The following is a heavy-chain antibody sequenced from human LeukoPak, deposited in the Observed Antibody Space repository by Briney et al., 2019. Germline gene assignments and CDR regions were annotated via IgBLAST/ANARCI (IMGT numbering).Heavy chain of an antibody. CDR2: IYYSGST. V-gene: IGHV4-61*01. CDR1: GYSISSGYY. J-gene: IGHJ4*02. D-gene: IGHD5-24*01. CDR3: AREGDGYNNYFDY. Sequence: SETLSLTCTVSGYSISSGYYWGWIRQPPGKGLEWIGYIYYSGSTKYSPSLKSRVTISVDTSKNQFSLRLSSVTAADTAVYYCAREGDGYNNYFDYWGQGILVTVSS.